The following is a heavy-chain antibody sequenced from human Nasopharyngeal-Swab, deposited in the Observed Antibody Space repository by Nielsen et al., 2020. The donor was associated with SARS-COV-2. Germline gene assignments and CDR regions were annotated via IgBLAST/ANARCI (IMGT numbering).Heavy chain of an antibody. CDR1: GYTFTGYY. D-gene: IGHD2-2*01. CDR2: INPNSGGT. Sequence: ASVKVSCKASGYTFTGYYMHWVRQAPGQGLEWMGRINPNSGGTNYAQKFQGRVTMTRDTSISTAYMELSRLRSDDTAVYYCASSLGYCSSTSCPRGWFDPWGQGTLVTVSS. V-gene: IGHV1-2*06. CDR3: ASSLGYCSSTSCPRGWFDP. J-gene: IGHJ5*02.